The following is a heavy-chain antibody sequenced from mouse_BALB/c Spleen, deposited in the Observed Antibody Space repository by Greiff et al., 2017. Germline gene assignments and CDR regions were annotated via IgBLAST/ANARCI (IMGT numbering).Heavy chain of an antibody. V-gene: IGHV5-12-1*01. D-gene: IGHD1-1*01. CDR3: ARQRDYYYGSSFRAMDY. J-gene: IGHJ4*01. Sequence: DVMLVESGGGLVKPGGSLKLSCAASGFAFSSYDMSWVRQTPEKRLEWVAYISSGGGSTYYPDTVKGRFTISRDNAKNTLYLQMSSLKSEDTAMYYCARQRDYYYGSSFRAMDYWGQGTSVTVSS. CDR2: ISSGGGST. CDR1: GFAFSSYD.